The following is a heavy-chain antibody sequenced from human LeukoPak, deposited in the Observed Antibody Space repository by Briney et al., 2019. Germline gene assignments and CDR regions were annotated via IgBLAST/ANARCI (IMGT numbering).Heavy chain of an antibody. V-gene: IGHV3-53*01. D-gene: IGHD5-12*01. J-gene: IGHJ4*02. Sequence: PGGSLRLSCAASGFTVSNNYMSWVRQAPGKWLEWVSGIHSGGTTNYADSVQGRFTISRDNSKTTVYLHMNSLRAEDTAVYYCARDSDSGYGPFASWGQGTLVTVSS. CDR2: IHSGGTT. CDR1: GFTVSNNY. CDR3: ARDSDSGYGPFAS.